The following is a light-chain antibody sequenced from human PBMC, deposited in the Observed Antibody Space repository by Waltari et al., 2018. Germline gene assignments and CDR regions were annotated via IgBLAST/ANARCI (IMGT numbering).Light chain of an antibody. V-gene: IGLV3-21*02. Sequence: SYVLTQPPSVSVAPGQPARITCGGTDNIRSRSVHWYQQQPGQAPVVVVYDDRVRPSGIPERISGSGSGNTATLTISRVEAGDEADYYCQVWDSSRDHPVFGSGTRVTVL. J-gene: IGLJ1*01. CDR1: NIRSRS. CDR2: DDR. CDR3: QVWDSSRDHPV.